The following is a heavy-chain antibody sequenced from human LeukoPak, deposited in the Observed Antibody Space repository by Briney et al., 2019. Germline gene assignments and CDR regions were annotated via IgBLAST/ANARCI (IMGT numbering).Heavy chain of an antibody. CDR1: GFTFSSYA. Sequence: SGGSLRLSCAASGFTFSSYAMSWVRQAPGKGLGWVSFISGGAGVTYYTDSVKGRFTISRDNSKTTLSLQMNSLRAEDTAVYYCAKSFDSSSWFYFDYWGQGTPVTVSS. D-gene: IGHD6-13*01. CDR2: ISGGAGVT. J-gene: IGHJ4*02. V-gene: IGHV3-23*01. CDR3: AKSFDSSSWFYFDY.